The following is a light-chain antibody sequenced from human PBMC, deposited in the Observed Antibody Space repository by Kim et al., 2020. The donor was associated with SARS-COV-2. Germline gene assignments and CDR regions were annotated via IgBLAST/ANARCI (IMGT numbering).Light chain of an antibody. J-gene: IGLJ3*02. CDR2: EVS. Sequence: GQSVTISCTGSSSDVGGDNYVSWYQQHPGKAPKVMIYEVSKRPSGVPDRFSGSKSGNTASLTVSGLQTEDEADYYCTSYGGSNNLVFGGGTQLTVL. CDR3: TSYGGSNNLV. CDR1: SSDVGGDNY. V-gene: IGLV2-8*01.